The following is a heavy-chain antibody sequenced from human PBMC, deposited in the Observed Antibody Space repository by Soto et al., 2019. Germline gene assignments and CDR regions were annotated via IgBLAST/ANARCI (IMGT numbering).Heavy chain of an antibody. J-gene: IGHJ4*02. CDR2: IYYSGST. Sequence: SETLSLTCTVSGGSISSGDNYWSWIRQPPGKGLEWIGYIYYSGSTYYNPSLRSRVTISVDTSKNQFSLKLSSVTAADTAVYYCARYGSGECNRGSCYSPFDYWGQGTLVTVPQ. CDR3: ARYGSGECNRGSCYSPFDY. D-gene: IGHD2-15*01. CDR1: GGSISSGDNY. V-gene: IGHV4-30-4*01.